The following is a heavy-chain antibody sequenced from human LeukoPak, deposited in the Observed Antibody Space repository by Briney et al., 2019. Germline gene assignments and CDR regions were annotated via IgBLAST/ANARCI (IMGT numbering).Heavy chain of an antibody. CDR3: ARVPTTSYGFGQ. V-gene: IGHV3-74*01. J-gene: IGHJ4*02. Sequence: GGSLRLSCAASGFGFRVYWMRWVRQAPGEGLVWVAHINEDGTSASHADSVKGRFTISRDNAKNTLYLQINSLTVEDTAVYYCARVPTTSYGFGQWGQGYLVTVSS. CDR1: GFGFRVYW. D-gene: IGHD5-18*01. CDR2: INEDGTSA.